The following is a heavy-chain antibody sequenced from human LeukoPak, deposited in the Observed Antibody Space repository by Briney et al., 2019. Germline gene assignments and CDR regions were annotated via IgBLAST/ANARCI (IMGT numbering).Heavy chain of an antibody. D-gene: IGHD6-19*01. CDR3: ARYVAVAGTINWFDP. CDR2: INHSGST. CDR1: GGSFSGSY. V-gene: IGHV4-34*01. Sequence: SETLSLTCAVYGGSFSGSYWSWIRQPPGKGLEWIGEINHSGSTNYNPSLKSRDTISVDTSKNQFSLKLNSVTAADTAVYYCARYVAVAGTINWFDPWGQGTLVTVSS. J-gene: IGHJ5*02.